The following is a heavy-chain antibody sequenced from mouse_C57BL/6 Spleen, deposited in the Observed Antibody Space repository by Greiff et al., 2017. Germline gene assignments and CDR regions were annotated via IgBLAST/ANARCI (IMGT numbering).Heavy chain of an antibody. CDR3: ARGGGDYEEDFAY. CDR2: ILPGSGST. V-gene: IGHV1-9*01. D-gene: IGHD2-4*01. CDR1: GYTFTGYW. Sequence: QVQLQQSGAELMKPGASVKLSCTATGYTFTGYWIEWVKQRPGHGLEWIGEILPGSGSTNYNEKSKGKATFTADTSTNTAYMQLSSLTTEDAAIYYCARGGGDYEEDFAYWGQGTLVTVSA. J-gene: IGHJ3*01.